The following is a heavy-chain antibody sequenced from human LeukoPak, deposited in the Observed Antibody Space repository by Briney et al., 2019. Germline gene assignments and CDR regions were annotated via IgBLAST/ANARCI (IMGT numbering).Heavy chain of an antibody. J-gene: IGHJ3*02. Sequence: GGSLRLSCAASGFTFDDYAMHWVRQAPGKGLEWVSGISWNSGSIGYADSVKGRFTISRDNAKNSLYLQMNSLRAEDTAVYYCARRRFRADSRGSYQNDALDIWGQGTLVTVSS. CDR1: GFTFDDYA. CDR2: ISWNSGSI. CDR3: ARRRFRADSRGSYQNDALDI. D-gene: IGHD3-22*01. V-gene: IGHV3-9*01.